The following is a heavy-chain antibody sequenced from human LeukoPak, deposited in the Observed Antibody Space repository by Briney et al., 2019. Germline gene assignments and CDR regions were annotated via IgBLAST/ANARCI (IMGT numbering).Heavy chain of an antibody. CDR1: GGSLSGYY. Sequence: PSETLSLTCAVYGGSLSGYYWSWIRQPPGKGLEWIGEINHSGSTNYNPSLKSRVTISVDTSKNQFSLKLSPVTAAATAVYYCARSNPYYYYYGMDVWGQGTTVTVSS. CDR2: INHSGST. CDR3: ARSNPYYYYYGMDV. V-gene: IGHV4-34*01. J-gene: IGHJ6*02. D-gene: IGHD2-8*01.